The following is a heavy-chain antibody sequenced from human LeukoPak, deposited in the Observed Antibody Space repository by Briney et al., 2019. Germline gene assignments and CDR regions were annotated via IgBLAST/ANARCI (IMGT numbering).Heavy chain of an antibody. CDR1: GFTFTAYL. J-gene: IGHJ4*02. Sequence: PGRSLRLSCAASGFTFTAYLIHWVRQAPGKGLEWVAVTSSDGNAMFYADSVKGRFTISRDNSKNTLYLQMNSLRAEDTAVYYCVRESEYYFDHSASFDYWGQGTLVTVFS. CDR2: TSSDGNAM. D-gene: IGHD3-22*01. V-gene: IGHV3-30-3*01. CDR3: VRESEYYFDHSASFDY.